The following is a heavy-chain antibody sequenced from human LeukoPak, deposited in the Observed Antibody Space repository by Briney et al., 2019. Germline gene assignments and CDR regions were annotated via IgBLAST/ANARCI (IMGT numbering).Heavy chain of an antibody. J-gene: IGHJ3*02. CDR2: IYYSGTM. Sequence: KTSQTLSLTCTVSGGSISNGDYYWSWIRQPPGKGLEWIGYIYYSGTMYYNPSLKSRLTMSVDTSKNQFSLKLSSVTAADTAVYYCARAPYYSPLYCSSASCYSFNGLDIWGQGTKVTVSS. CDR3: ARAPYYSPLYCSSASCYSFNGLDI. V-gene: IGHV4-30-4*08. D-gene: IGHD2-2*02. CDR1: GGSISNGDYY.